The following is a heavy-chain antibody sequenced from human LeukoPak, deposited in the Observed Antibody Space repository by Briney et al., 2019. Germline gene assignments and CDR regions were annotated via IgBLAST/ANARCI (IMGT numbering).Heavy chain of an antibody. Sequence: SETLSLTCTVSGYSISSYYWSWIRQPPGKGLEWIGYMYYSGSTNYNPSLKSRVTISVDTSKNQFSLKLSSVTAADTAVYYCARGSPTYYYDSSGYCAFDYWGQGTLVTVSS. V-gene: IGHV4-59*01. J-gene: IGHJ4*02. CDR3: ARGSPTYYYDSSGYCAFDY. CDR2: MYYSGST. CDR1: GYSISSYY. D-gene: IGHD3-22*01.